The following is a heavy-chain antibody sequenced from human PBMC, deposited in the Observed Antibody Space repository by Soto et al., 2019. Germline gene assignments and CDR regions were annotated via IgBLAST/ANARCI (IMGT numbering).Heavy chain of an antibody. D-gene: IGHD3-3*01. J-gene: IGHJ6*02. V-gene: IGHV3-23*01. CDR1: GFTFSRYA. Sequence: GGSLRLACAASGFTFSRYAMSWVRQAPGKGLEWVSAISGSGGSTYYADSVKGRFTISRDNSKNTLYLQMNSRRAEDTAVYYCAKEISSARNPHYGMDVWGQGTTVTVSS. CDR2: ISGSGGST. CDR3: AKEISSARNPHYGMDV.